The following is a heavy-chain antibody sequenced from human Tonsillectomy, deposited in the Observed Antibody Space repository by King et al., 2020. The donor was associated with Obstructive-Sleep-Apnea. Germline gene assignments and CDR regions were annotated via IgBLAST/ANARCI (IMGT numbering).Heavy chain of an antibody. CDR2: IIPIFGTA. Sequence: VQLVQSGAEVKKPGSSVKVSCKASGGTFSSYAISWVRQAPGQGLEWMGGIIPIFGTANYAQKFQVRVTITADESTSTAYMELSSLRSEDTAVYYCARVSIAVAGKGTYDYWGQGTLVNGSA. CDR1: GGTFSSYA. J-gene: IGHJ4*02. CDR3: ARVSIAVAGKGTYDY. D-gene: IGHD6-19*01. V-gene: IGHV1-69*01.